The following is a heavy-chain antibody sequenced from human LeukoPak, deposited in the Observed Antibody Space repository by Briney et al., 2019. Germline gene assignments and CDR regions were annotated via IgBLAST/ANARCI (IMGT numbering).Heavy chain of an antibody. D-gene: IGHD6-13*01. V-gene: IGHV3-11*01. J-gene: IGHJ4*02. Sequence: PGGSLRLSCAASGFTFSTYVMSWVRQAPGKGLEWVSYISSSGSTIYYADSVKGRFTISRDNAKNSLYLQMNSLRAEDTAVYYCARSAYSSNWYSGGLCFDYWGQGTLVTVSS. CDR2: ISSSGSTI. CDR3: ARSAYSSNWYSGGLCFDY. CDR1: GFTFSTYV.